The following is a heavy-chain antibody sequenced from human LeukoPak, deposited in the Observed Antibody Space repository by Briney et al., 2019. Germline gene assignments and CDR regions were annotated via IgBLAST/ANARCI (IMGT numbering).Heavy chain of an antibody. Sequence: GGSLRLSCAASGFTFSSFAMTWVRQAPGKGLEWVSSISGSGVSTYLADSVKGRFTVSRDNYKDTLYLQMDSLRADDTAVYFCAKKETKYITGRSYRAVGGKGPAVTVPS. D-gene: IGHD6-25*01. CDR1: GFTFSSFA. J-gene: IGHJ6*03. CDR3: AKKETKYITGRSYRAV. V-gene: IGHV3-23*01. CDR2: ISGSGVST.